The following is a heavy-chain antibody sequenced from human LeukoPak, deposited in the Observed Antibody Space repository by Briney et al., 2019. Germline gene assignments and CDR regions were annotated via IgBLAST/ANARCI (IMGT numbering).Heavy chain of an antibody. D-gene: IGHD2-15*01. J-gene: IGHJ3*01. V-gene: IGHV1-2*02. CDR1: GYNFTVYY. CDR3: ATKGGLTPNTLAM. Sequence: ASVKVCCKGSGYNFTVYYMHWVRQAPGQGLEWMGWMDPNSGDRSYAPKFQGRVSMTRDTSITTAYMELSSLTFDDSAMYYCATKGGLTPNTLAMWGHGTMVTVSS. CDR2: MDPNSGDR.